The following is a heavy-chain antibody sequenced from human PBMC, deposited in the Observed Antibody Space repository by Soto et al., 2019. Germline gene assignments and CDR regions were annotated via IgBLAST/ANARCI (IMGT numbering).Heavy chain of an antibody. Sequence: QVQLQESGPGLVKPSQTLSLTCTVSGGSISSGGYYWSWIRQHPGKGLQWIGNIYYGGSTYYSPSLKDPVTISIVTSTNHFSLKLSCVTAAGTVVYYCARAPGAYWGKGTLATVSS. J-gene: IGHJ4*02. V-gene: IGHV4-31*01. CDR1: GGSISSGGYY. CDR2: IYYGGST. CDR3: ARAPGAY.